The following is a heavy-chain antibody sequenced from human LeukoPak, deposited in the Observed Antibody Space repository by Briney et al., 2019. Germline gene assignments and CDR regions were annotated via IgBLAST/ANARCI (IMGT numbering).Heavy chain of an antibody. CDR2: ISSSSSYL. V-gene: IGHV3-21*01. CDR1: GFTFSTYS. D-gene: IGHD1-26*01. CDR3: ARGPRVGATTSPFDY. Sequence: GGSLRLSCAASGFTFSTYSMNWVRQAPGKGLEWVSSISSSSSYLYYADSVKGRFTISRDNAKNSLYLQMNSLRAEDTAVYYCARGPRVGATTSPFDYWGQGTLVTVSS. J-gene: IGHJ4*02.